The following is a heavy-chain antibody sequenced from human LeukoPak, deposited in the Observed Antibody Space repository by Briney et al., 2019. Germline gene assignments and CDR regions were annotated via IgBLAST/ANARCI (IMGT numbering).Heavy chain of an antibody. CDR1: GFTFSSYE. J-gene: IGHJ4*02. Sequence: GGSLRLSCAASGFTFSSYEMKWVRQAPGKGLKWVSYISSSGSTIYYADSVKGRFTISRDNAKNSLYLQMNSLRAEDTAVYYCARVPRWYVIDYWGQGTLVTVSS. D-gene: IGHD4-23*01. CDR3: ARVPRWYVIDY. V-gene: IGHV3-48*03. CDR2: ISSSGSTI.